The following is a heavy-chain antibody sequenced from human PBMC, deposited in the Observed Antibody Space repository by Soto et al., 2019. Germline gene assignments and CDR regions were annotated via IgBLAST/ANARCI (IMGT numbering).Heavy chain of an antibody. CDR1: GYTFTSYA. Sequence: QVQLVQSGAEVKKPGASVKVSCKASGYTFTSYAMHWVRQAPGQRLEWMGWINAGNGNTKYSQKFQGRVTITRDTSASTAYMELSSLRSEDTAVYYCARDRDYYDILTGLPGSPGYWGQGTLVTVSS. V-gene: IGHV1-3*01. D-gene: IGHD3-9*01. CDR3: ARDRDYYDILTGLPGSPGY. CDR2: INAGNGNT. J-gene: IGHJ4*02.